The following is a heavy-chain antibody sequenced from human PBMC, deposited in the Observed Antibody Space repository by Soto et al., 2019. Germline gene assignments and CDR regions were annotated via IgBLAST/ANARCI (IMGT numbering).Heavy chain of an antibody. V-gene: IGHV4-34*01. J-gene: IGHJ5*02. CDR3: ARTDIVTTNWFDP. D-gene: IGHD5-12*01. Sequence: QVHLQQWGAGLLKPSETLSLTCAVYGESFIGYYWTWIRQSPGKGLEWSGEINHGGSTNYNPSLKSRVTISIDTSKNQFSLKLTSVTAADTSVYYCARTDIVTTNWFDPWGQVTLVTVSS. CDR1: GESFIGYY. CDR2: INHGGST.